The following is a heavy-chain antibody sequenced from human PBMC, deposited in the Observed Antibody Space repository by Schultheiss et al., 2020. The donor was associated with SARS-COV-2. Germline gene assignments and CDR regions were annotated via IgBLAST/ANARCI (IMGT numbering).Heavy chain of an antibody. CDR2: VSSRSGTI. D-gene: IGHD6-13*01. V-gene: IGHV3-48*03. Sequence: GESLKISCATSGFTFSTYSMYWVRQAPGKGLEWVAYVSSRSGTIYYANSVKGRFTISRDNAKNSLYLQMNSLRAEDTAVYYCAKEGWGAAAALDCWGQGTLVTVSS. J-gene: IGHJ4*02. CDR1: GFTFSTYS. CDR3: AKEGWGAAAALDC.